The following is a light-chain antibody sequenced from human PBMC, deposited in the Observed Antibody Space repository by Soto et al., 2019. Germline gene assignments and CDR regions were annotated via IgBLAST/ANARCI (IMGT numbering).Light chain of an antibody. V-gene: IGKV3-20*01. Sequence: EILLTQSPDSLSLSPGDRATLSLRASQSFRSTFFAWYEQKPGQAPRLLIYGASSRATGITDRFSGSGSGTDFTLTISRLEPEDFAVYYCQQYASSVTFGQGTKVEIK. CDR1: QSFRSTF. J-gene: IGKJ1*01. CDR3: QQYASSVT. CDR2: GAS.